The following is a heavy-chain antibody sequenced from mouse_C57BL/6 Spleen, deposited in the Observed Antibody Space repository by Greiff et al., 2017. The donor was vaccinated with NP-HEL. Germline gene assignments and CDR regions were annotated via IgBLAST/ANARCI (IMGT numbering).Heavy chain of an antibody. CDR3: ARGGDDGYTEGFDY. V-gene: IGHV1-55*01. J-gene: IGHJ2*01. D-gene: IGHD2-3*01. CDR2: IYPGSGST. CDR1: GYTFTSYW. Sequence: QVQLQQPGAELVKPGASVKMSCKASGYTFTSYWITWVKQRPGPGLEWIGDIYPGSGSTNYNEKFKSKATLTVDTSSSTAYMQLSSLTSEDSAVYYCARGGDDGYTEGFDYWGQGTTLTVSS.